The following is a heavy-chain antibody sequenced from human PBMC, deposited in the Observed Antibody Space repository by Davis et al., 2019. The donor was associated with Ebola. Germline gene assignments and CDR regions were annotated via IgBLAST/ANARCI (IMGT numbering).Heavy chain of an antibody. CDR1: RGSISSHF. D-gene: IGHD3-16*01. CDR2: IFYTGST. CDR3: ARQPRSTRSPEYYHGLDV. Sequence: ESLKISCAVSRGSISSHFWSWIRQSPGQGLEWIGSIFYTGSTNLNPSLRSRVTLSVDRPKNQFFLNLTSVTAADTAVYFCARQPRSTRSPEYYHGLDVWGQGTTVVVSS. V-gene: IGHV4-59*11. J-gene: IGHJ6*02.